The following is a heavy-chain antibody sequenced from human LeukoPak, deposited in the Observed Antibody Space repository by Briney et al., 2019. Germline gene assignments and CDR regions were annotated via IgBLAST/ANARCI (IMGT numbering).Heavy chain of an antibody. Sequence: GESLKISCKASGYRFTTDYIGWVRQMPGKGPEWMGIIYPDDSETNYSPSFQGQVSMSVDKSITTAYLQWSSLKASDTAIYYCARQAYGSHFDAFDIWGQGTMVTVSS. V-gene: IGHV5-51*01. J-gene: IGHJ3*02. CDR3: ARQAYGSHFDAFDI. D-gene: IGHD3-22*01. CDR2: IYPDDSET. CDR1: GYRFTTDY.